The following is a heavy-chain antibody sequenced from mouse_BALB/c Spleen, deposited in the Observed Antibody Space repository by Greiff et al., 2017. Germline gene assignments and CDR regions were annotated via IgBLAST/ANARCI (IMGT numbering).Heavy chain of an antibody. J-gene: IGHJ3*01. V-gene: IGHV14-3*02. CDR2: IDPANGNT. CDR3: ARRDYDVLAD. CDR1: GFNIKDTY. D-gene: IGHD2-4*01. Sequence: VQLQQSGAELVKPGASVKLSCTASGFNIKDTYMHWVKQRPEQGLEWIGRIDPANGNTKYDPKFPGKATITADTSSNTAYLQLSSLTSEDTAVYYCARRDYDVLADGGQGTLVTVSA.